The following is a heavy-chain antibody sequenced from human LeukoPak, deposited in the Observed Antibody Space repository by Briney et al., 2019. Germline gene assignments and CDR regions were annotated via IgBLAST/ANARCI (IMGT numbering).Heavy chain of an antibody. J-gene: IGHJ4*02. CDR2: IYYSGST. Sequence: SETLSLTCTVSGGSISSSSYYWGWFRQPPGRGLEWIGSIYYSGSTYYNPSLKSRVTISVDTSKNQFSLKLSSVTAADTAVYYCARIREWQFDYWGQGTLVTVSS. CDR1: GGSISSSSYY. D-gene: IGHD3-3*01. V-gene: IGHV4-39*01. CDR3: ARIREWQFDY.